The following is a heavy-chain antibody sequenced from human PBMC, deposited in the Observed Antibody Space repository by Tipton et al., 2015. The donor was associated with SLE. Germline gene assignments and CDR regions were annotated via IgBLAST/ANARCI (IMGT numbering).Heavy chain of an antibody. CDR3: ARQQLLKDGSGTTGAAFDI. D-gene: IGHD3-10*01. CDR2: IYTSGGT. CDR1: GGSISSYY. Sequence: TLSLNCTVSGGSISSYYWSWIRQPPGKGLEWIGYIYTSGGTNYNPSLKSRVTISVDTSKNQFSLKLSSVTAADTAVYYCARQQLLKDGSGTTGAAFDIWGQGTMVTVSS. V-gene: IGHV4-4*08. J-gene: IGHJ3*02.